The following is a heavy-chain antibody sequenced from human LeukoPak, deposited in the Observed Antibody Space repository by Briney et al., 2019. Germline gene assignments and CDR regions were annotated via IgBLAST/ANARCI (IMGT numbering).Heavy chain of an antibody. V-gene: IGHV1-2*06. CDR3: ARVTLIMVRGVIITSWFDP. J-gene: IGHJ5*02. CDR1: GYTFTGYY. CDR2: INLNSGGT. D-gene: IGHD3-10*01. Sequence: GASVKVSCKASGYTFTGYYMHWVRQAPGQGLEWMGRINLNSGGTNYAQKFQGRVTMTRDTSISTAYMELSRLRSDDTAVYYCARVTLIMVRGVIITSWFDPWGQGTLVTVSS.